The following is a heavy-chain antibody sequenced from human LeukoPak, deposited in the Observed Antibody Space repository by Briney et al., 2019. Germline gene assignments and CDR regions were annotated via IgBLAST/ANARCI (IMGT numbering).Heavy chain of an antibody. CDR1: GYTFTSYG. D-gene: IGHD2-2*01. J-gene: IGHJ6*02. CDR2: ISAYNGNT. CDR3: ARGRYHPYYYYGMDV. Sequence: ASVKVSCKASGYTFTSYGISWVRQAPGQGLEWMGWISAYNGNTNNAQKLQGRVTMTTDTSTSTAYMELRSLRSDDTAVYYCARGRYHPYYYYGMDVWGQGTTVTVSS. V-gene: IGHV1-18*01.